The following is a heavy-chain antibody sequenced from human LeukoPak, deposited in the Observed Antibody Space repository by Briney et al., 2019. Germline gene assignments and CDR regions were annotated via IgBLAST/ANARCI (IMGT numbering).Heavy chain of an antibody. J-gene: IGHJ5*02. CDR1: GYTFTSHG. CDR3: ARDNSVEDTAWWFDP. CDR2: INPSGGST. V-gene: IGHV1-46*01. Sequence: GASVKVSCKASGYTFTSHGISWVRQAPGQGLEWMGIINPSGGSTSYAQKFQGRVTMTRDMSTSTDYMELSSLRSEDTAVYYCARDNSVEDTAWWFDPWGQGTLVTVSS. D-gene: IGHD4-23*01.